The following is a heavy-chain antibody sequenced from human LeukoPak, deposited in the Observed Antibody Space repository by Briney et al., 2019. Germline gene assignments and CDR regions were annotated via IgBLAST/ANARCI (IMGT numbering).Heavy chain of an antibody. CDR2: IYSDGSI. D-gene: IGHD1-1*01. CDR3: ARDRRRLRGMNGDGDAFDI. J-gene: IGHJ3*02. Sequence: GALRLSCAASGFSVGGNYISWVRQAPGKGLEWVSMIYSDGSIFHADSVEGRFTMSRDNSRNTLDLQMNSLRVEDTAVYFCARDRRRLRGMNGDGDAFDIWGQGTMVTVSS. CDR1: GFSVGGNY. V-gene: IGHV3-53*01.